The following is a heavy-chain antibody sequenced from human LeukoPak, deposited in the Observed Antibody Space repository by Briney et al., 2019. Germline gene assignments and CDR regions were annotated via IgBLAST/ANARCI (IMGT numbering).Heavy chain of an antibody. D-gene: IGHD6-13*01. CDR3: VRGRSIAAAGLFGY. CDR1: GGSFSGYY. CDR2: INHSENT. J-gene: IGHJ4*02. V-gene: IGHV4-34*01. Sequence: SETLSLTCAVYGGSFSGYYWSWIRQPPGKGLEWIGEINHSENTNYNPSLKSRVTISVDTSKNQFSLKLSSVTAADTAVYYCVRGRSIAAAGLFGYWGQGTLVTVSS.